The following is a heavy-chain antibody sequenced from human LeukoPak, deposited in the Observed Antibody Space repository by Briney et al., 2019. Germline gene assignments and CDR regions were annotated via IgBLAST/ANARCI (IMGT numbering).Heavy chain of an antibody. CDR1: GFTFSSYW. V-gene: IGHV3-7*01. CDR2: IKQDGSEK. J-gene: IGHJ6*03. D-gene: IGHD3-22*01. CDR3: ARDAYYYDSSGYYGYYYYYMDV. Sequence: PGGSLRLSCAASGFTFSSYWMSWVRQAPGKGLEWVANIKQDGSEKYYVDSVKGRFTISRDNAKNSLYLQMNSLRAEDTAVYYCARDAYYYDSSGYYGYYYYYMDVWGKGTTVTVSS.